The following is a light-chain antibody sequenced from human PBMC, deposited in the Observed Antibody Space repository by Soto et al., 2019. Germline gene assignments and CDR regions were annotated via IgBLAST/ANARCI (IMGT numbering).Light chain of an antibody. V-gene: IGLV1-44*01. J-gene: IGLJ1*01. CDR2: TNN. CDR1: SSNIGSNT. Sequence: QPVLTQPPSASGTPGQRVTISCSGGSSNIGSNTVNWYQQLPGTAPKLLIYTNNRRPSGVPDRFSGSQSGTSASLAISGLQSEDEADYYCAAWDDSLSGYVFGTGTKVTVL. CDR3: AAWDDSLSGYV.